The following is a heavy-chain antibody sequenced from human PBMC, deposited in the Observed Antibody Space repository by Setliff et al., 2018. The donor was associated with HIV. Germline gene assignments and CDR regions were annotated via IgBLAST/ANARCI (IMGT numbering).Heavy chain of an antibody. D-gene: IGHD6-19*01. Sequence: SETLSLTCNVSGGSISSYYWSWIRQPPGKGLEYIGYIYSNGGTNYNPSLKSRVTISIDTSKNQFSLRLSSVTAADTAVYYCARRAGTSFFDYWGQGTLVTVSS. V-gene: IGHV4-59*01. CDR1: GGSISSYY. CDR2: IYSNGGT. J-gene: IGHJ4*02. CDR3: ARRAGTSFFDY.